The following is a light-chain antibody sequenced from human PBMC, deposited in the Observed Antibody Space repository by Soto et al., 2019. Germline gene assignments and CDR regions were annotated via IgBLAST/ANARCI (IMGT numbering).Light chain of an antibody. Sequence: QSALTQPASVSGSPGQSITISCTGTSSDVGSYNLVSWYQQHPGKAPKLMIYEVSKRPSGVSNRFSGSKSGNTASLTISGLQAEDEADYYCCSYAGSSTHYVFXTGTKVTVL. J-gene: IGLJ1*01. CDR2: EVS. V-gene: IGLV2-23*02. CDR3: CSYAGSSTHYV. CDR1: SSDVGSYNL.